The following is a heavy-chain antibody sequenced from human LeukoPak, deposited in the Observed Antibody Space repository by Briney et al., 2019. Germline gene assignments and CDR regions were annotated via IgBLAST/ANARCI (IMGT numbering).Heavy chain of an antibody. V-gene: IGHV4-39*01. Sequence: SGTLSLTCTVSGVSISSGTHYWGWVRQPPGKGLEWVGSIFYRGTTFYSPSLKSRVTVSIDTSKNQFSLNLNSVTAADTAVYYCARHDYDLLTGYTINWFDPWGQGILVTVSS. D-gene: IGHD3-9*01. CDR3: ARHDYDLLTGYTINWFDP. CDR2: IFYRGTT. J-gene: IGHJ5*02. CDR1: GVSISSGTHY.